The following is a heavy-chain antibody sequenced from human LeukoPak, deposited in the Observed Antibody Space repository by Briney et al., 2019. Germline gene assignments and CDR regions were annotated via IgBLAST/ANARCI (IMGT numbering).Heavy chain of an antibody. CDR1: GGSISSYY. J-gene: IGHJ4*02. CDR3: ARLVAVAGTKYFDY. V-gene: IGHV4-59*01. Sequence: KTSETLSLTCTVAGGSISSYYWSWIRQPPGKGLEWIGYIYYSGSTNYNPSLKSRVTISVDTSKNQSSLKLSSVTAADTAVYYCARLVAVAGTKYFDYWGQGTLVTVSS. D-gene: IGHD6-19*01. CDR2: IYYSGST.